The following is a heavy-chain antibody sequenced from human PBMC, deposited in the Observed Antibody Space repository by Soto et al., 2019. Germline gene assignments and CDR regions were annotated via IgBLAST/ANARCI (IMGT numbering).Heavy chain of an antibody. Sequence: QVQLVQSGAEVKKPGSSVKVSCKASGGTFSSYAISWVRQAPGQGLEWMGGVIPIFGTANYAQKFQGRVTITADASTSTAYMELSSLRSEDRAVYYCARVGYSSSWSGWFDPWGQRTLFNVSS. J-gene: IGHJ5*02. D-gene: IGHD6-13*01. V-gene: IGHV1-69*01. CDR1: GGTFSSYA. CDR3: ARVGYSSSWSGWFDP. CDR2: VIPIFGTA.